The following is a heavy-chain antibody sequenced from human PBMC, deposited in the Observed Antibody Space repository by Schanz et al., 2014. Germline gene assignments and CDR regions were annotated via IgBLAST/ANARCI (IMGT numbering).Heavy chain of an antibody. V-gene: IGHV3-53*01. D-gene: IGHD5-12*01. CDR1: GFSVSTNY. Sequence: EVQLVESGGGLMQPGGSLRLSCAVSGFSVSTNYMSWVRQAPGKGLEWVSTIYIHSVSTNYADSVKGRFIISRDSSKNALFLQMNSLRAENTTVYFCARDEGREGYNLAFDVWGQGTLVTVS. J-gene: IGHJ3*01. CDR2: IYIHSVST. CDR3: ARDEGREGYNLAFDV.